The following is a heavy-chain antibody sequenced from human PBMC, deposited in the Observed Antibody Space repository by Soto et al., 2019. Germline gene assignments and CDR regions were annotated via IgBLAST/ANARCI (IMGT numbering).Heavy chain of an antibody. V-gene: IGHV3-21*01. CDR1: GFSFSTYS. J-gene: IGHJ6*02. Sequence: GGSLRLSCEASGFSFSTYSMHWVRQAPGKGLEWVSSIGRRSDIYYADSVKGRFTVSRDNAKNSVSLQMNSLRDEDTAVYYCAREETAWPLAYGLDVWGQGTTVTVSS. CDR3: AREETAWPLAYGLDV. CDR2: IGRRSDI. D-gene: IGHD2-21*02.